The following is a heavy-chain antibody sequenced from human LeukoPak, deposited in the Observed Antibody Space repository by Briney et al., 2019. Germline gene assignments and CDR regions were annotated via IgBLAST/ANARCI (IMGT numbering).Heavy chain of an antibody. V-gene: IGHV1-46*01. CDR3: ARAATVVTRGGWWFDP. Sequence: ASVKVSCKASGYTFTSYGISWVRQAPGQGLEWMGIINPSGGSTSYAQKFQGRVTMTRDTSTSTVYMELSSLRSEDTAVYYCARAATVVTRGGWWFDPWGQGTLVTVSS. D-gene: IGHD4-23*01. J-gene: IGHJ5*02. CDR2: INPSGGST. CDR1: GYTFTSYG.